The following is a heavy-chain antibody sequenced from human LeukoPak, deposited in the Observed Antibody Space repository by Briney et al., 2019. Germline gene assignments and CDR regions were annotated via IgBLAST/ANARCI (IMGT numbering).Heavy chain of an antibody. Sequence: GRSLRLSCAASGFTFSRYGLHWVRQAPGKGLEWVTVIANDGKDKKYADSVKGRFTISRDNSKSTLYLQMNSLRAEDTGVYYCAKDQQVGAAAYYFDSWGQETLVTVSS. CDR3: AKDQQVGAAAYYFDS. CDR2: IANDGKDK. D-gene: IGHD2-2*01. J-gene: IGHJ4*02. V-gene: IGHV3-30*18. CDR1: GFTFSRYG.